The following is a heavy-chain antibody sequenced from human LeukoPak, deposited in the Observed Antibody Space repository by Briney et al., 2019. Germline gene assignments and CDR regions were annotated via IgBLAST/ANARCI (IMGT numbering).Heavy chain of an antibody. CDR1: GYSFGSFG. Sequence: ASVKVSCKASGYSFGSFGINWVRQAPGQGLEWMGWISAYNGDTNYAQKLQGRVTMTTDTPTNTAYMDLMSLRSDDTAVYYCARGGYYGSGSFPDYWGQGTLVTVSS. CDR3: ARGGYYGSGSFPDY. D-gene: IGHD3-10*01. CDR2: ISAYNGDT. V-gene: IGHV1-18*01. J-gene: IGHJ4*02.